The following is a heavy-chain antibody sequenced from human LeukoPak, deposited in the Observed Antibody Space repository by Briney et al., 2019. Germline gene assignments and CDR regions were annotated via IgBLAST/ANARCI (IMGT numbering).Heavy chain of an antibody. V-gene: IGHV4-39*07. CDR2: IYYSGST. D-gene: IGHD6-19*01. J-gene: IGHJ4*02. CDR1: GGSISSSSYY. Sequence: SETLSLTCTVSGGSISSSSYYWGWIRQPPGKGLEWIGSIYYSGSTYYNPSLKSRATISVDTSKNQFSLKLSSVTAADTAVYYCARDSSGWYGMLDYWGQGTLVTVSS. CDR3: ARDSSGWYGMLDY.